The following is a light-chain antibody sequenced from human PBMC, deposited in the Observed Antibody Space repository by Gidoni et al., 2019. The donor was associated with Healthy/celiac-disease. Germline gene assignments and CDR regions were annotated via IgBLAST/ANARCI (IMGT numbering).Light chain of an antibody. CDR2: AAS. V-gene: IGKV1-39*01. Sequence: DIQMTQSPSSLSAYVEDRVTITCRASQSISSYLNWYQQKPGKAPKRLIYAASSLQIGVPSRFSGSGSGTDFTLTISSLQPEDFATYYCQQSYSTPYTFGQGTKLEIK. CDR3: QQSYSTPYT. CDR1: QSISSY. J-gene: IGKJ2*01.